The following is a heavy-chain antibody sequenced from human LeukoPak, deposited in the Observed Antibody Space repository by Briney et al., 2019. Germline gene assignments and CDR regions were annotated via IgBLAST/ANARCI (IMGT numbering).Heavy chain of an antibody. CDR3: ARLRYDYVWGSYHFDY. D-gene: IGHD3-16*02. J-gene: IGHJ4*02. V-gene: IGHV4-4*07. Sequence: SETLSLTCTVSGGSISSYYWSWIRQPAGKGLEWIRRIYASGSTNYNPSLKSRVTMSVDTSKNQFSLKLSSVTAADTAVYYCARLRYDYVWGSYHFDYWGQGTLVTVSS. CDR2: IYASGST. CDR1: GGSISSYY.